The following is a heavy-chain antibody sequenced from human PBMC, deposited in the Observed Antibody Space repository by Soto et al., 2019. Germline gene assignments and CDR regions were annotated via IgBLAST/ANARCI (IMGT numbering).Heavy chain of an antibody. D-gene: IGHD2-2*01. Sequence: QVQLVESGGGVVQPGRSLRLSCAASGFTFSSYGMHWVRQAPGKGLEWVAVRWYDGSNKYYADSVKGRFTISRDNSKNTLYLQMNSLRAEDTAVYYCARSLSYQLPLYYYYMDVWGKGTTVTVSS. CDR3: ARSLSYQLPLYYYYMDV. J-gene: IGHJ6*03. CDR1: GFTFSSYG. V-gene: IGHV3-33*01. CDR2: RWYDGSNK.